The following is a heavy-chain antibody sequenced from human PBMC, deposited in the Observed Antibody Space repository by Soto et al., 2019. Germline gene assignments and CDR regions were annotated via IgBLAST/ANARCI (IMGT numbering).Heavy chain of an antibody. Sequence: TLSLTCTVSGGSITSGDNYWSWIRQPPGKGLEWIGYIYYSGHTYYNPSPKSRLTITVDTSKNQFSLKLSSVTAADTAVYYCARTYWSGWGRQLFDSWGQGALVTVSS. D-gene: IGHD3-3*01. J-gene: IGHJ4*02. CDR2: IYYSGHT. V-gene: IGHV4-30-4*01. CDR3: ARTYWSGWGRQLFDS. CDR1: GGSITSGDNY.